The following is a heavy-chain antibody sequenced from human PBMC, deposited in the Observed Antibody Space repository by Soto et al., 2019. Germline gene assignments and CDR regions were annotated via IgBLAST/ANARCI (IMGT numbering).Heavy chain of an antibody. Sequence: PSETLSLTCTVSGGSISTSDYYWGWIRQPPGKGLEWIANVYYSGNTYYNPSLRSRVTISIATSKNQFSLRLSSVTAADTAVYYCARGIPSDPTSQPEKSSSWSQPWYNWIHPSGQATLVTVSS. CDR3: ARGIPSDPTSQPEKSSSWSQPWYNWIHP. D-gene: IGHD6-13*01. J-gene: IGHJ5*02. CDR2: VYYSGNT. V-gene: IGHV4-39*01. CDR1: GGSISTSDYY.